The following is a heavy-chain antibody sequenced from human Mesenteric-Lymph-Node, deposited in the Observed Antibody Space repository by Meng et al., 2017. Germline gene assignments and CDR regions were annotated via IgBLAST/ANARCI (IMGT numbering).Heavy chain of an antibody. J-gene: IGHJ4*02. CDR1: GYSFTSYE. V-gene: IGHV1-8*02. CDR3: ATGVADFEY. Sequence: HVQLLQTGAGVNKPGASVKISCAASGYSFTSYEMHWVRQGPGQGIEWMEWMNPSRGTTGYAQKFQGRVTMTRNISKSTAYMDLSSLRSEDTAVYYCATGVADFEYWGQGTLVTVSS. D-gene: IGHD6-19*01. CDR2: MNPSRGTT.